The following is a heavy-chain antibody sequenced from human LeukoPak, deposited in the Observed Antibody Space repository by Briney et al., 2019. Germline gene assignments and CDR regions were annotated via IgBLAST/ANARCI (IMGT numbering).Heavy chain of an antibody. CDR1: AFTFDDCA. Sequence: PGGSLRLSCAASAFTFDDCAMHWVRQAPGRGLEWVAGISWNSGGIGYADSVQGRFTISRDNARDSLYLQMNSLRAEDTALYYCVKGSTNNRWYWIDYWGQGTLVTVSS. CDR2: ISWNSGGI. J-gene: IGHJ4*02. CDR3: VKGSTNNRWYWIDY. V-gene: IGHV3-9*01. D-gene: IGHD2-15*01.